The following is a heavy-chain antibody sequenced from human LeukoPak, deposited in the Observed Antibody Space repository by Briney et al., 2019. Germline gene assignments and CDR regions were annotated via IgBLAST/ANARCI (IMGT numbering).Heavy chain of an antibody. CDR1: GGSVSGYY. CDR3: ARHKDSGDYPLDY. J-gene: IGHJ4*02. D-gene: IGHD4-17*01. Sequence: SETLSLTCTVSGGSVSGYYWSWIRQPPGKGLEWIGYIYYSGNTNYNPSLKSRLIMSLDTSKNHFSLKLNSVTAADTAVYYCARHKDSGDYPLDYWGQGILVTVSS. V-gene: IGHV4-59*02. CDR2: IYYSGNT.